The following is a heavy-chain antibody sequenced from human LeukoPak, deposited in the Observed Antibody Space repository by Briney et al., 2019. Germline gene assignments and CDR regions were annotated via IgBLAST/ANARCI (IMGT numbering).Heavy chain of an antibody. D-gene: IGHD6-13*01. CDR3: ARDPGYSSSWYSFDY. CDR1: GFTFRNYW. Sequence: GGSLRLSCAASGFTFRNYWMGWVRQAPGKGLEWVANTKPDGSAEYYADSVRGRFTTSRDNANNFLYLQMNSLRAEDTAVYYCARDPGYSSSWYSFDYWGQGTLVTVSS. J-gene: IGHJ4*02. V-gene: IGHV3-7*01. CDR2: TKPDGSAE.